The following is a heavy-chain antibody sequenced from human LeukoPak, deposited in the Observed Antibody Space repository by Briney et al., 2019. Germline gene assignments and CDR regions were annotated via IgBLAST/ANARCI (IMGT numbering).Heavy chain of an antibody. CDR2: IYYSGST. D-gene: IGHD4-17*01. Sequence: PSETLSLTCTVSGGSISSSSYYWGWIRQPPGKGLEWIGSIYYSGSTYYNPSLKSRVTISVDTSKNQFSLKLSSVTAADTAVYYCARRRNYGVRYNRFDPWGQGTLVTVSS. V-gene: IGHV4-39*01. CDR3: ARRRNYGVRYNRFDP. J-gene: IGHJ5*02. CDR1: GGSISSSSYY.